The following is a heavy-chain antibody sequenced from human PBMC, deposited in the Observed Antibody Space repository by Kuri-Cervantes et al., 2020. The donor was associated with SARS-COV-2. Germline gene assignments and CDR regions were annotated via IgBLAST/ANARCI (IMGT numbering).Heavy chain of an antibody. V-gene: IGHV4-39*07. J-gene: IGHJ6*02. Sequence: SETLSLTCTVSGGSISSGGYYWSWIRQPPGKGLEWIGEINHSGSTNYNPSLKSRVTISVDTSKNQFSLKLSSVTAADTAVYYCARGTPPGGYSYGYTRKYYYYGMDVWGQGTTVTVSS. D-gene: IGHD5-18*01. CDR1: GGSISSGGYY. CDR3: ARGTPPGGYSYGYTRKYYYYGMDV. CDR2: INHSGST.